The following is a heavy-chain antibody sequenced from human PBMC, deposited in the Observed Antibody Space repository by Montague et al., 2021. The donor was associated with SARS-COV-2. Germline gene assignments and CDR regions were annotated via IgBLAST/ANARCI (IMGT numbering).Heavy chain of an antibody. D-gene: IGHD2-15*01. CDR3: ARHWWEQLSRDYSYYYGMDV. CDR2: MSYSGGA. V-gene: IGHV4-39*01. CDR1: GGSISSETSY. Sequence: SETLSLTCTVSGGSISSETSYSGWIRQPPGKGLEWIGAMSYSGGAYYNPSLKSRVTISDDTSTNQSCLNLSFVTAADTSVYYRARHWWEQLSRDYSYYYGMDVWGQGTMVTVSS. J-gene: IGHJ6*02.